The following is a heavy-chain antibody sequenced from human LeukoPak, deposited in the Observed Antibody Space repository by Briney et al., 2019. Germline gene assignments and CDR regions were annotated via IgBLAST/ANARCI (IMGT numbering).Heavy chain of an antibody. D-gene: IGHD6-13*01. J-gene: IGHJ4*02. CDR2: IHYSGST. Sequence: TSETLSLTCTVSGGSISRSSYYWGWIRQPPGKGLEWIGSIHYSGSTYYNPSLKSRVTISVDTSKNQFSLKLSSVTAADTAIYYCARQAAAGTYFDYWGQGTLVTVSS. CDR1: GGSISRSSYY. CDR3: ARQAAAGTYFDY. V-gene: IGHV4-39*01.